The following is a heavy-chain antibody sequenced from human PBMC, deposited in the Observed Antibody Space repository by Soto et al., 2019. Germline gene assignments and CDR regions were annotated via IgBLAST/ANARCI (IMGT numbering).Heavy chain of an antibody. Sequence: GASVKVSCKASGYTFTGYYMHWVRQAPGQGLEWMGWINPNSGGTNYAQKFQGRVTMTMDTSISTAYMELSRLRSDDRAVYSCARVRVGATLVYGYWGEGTLVTVSS. J-gene: IGHJ4*02. CDR3: ARVRVGATLVYGY. D-gene: IGHD1-26*01. CDR1: GYTFTGYY. CDR2: INPNSGGT. V-gene: IGHV1-2*02.